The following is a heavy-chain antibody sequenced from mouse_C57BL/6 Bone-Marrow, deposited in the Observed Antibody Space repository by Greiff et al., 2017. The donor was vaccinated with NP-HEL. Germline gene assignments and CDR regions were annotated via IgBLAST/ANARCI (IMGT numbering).Heavy chain of an antibody. CDR1: GYTFTGYW. D-gene: IGHD1-1*01. CDR3: ARRGYYYGSLYWYFDV. Sequence: QVQLQQSGAELMKPGASVKLSCKATGYTFTGYWIEWVKQRPGHGLEWIGEILPGSGSTNYNEKFKGKATVTADTSSNTAYMQLSSLTTEDSAIYYCARRGYYYGSLYWYFDVWGTGTTVTVSS. J-gene: IGHJ1*03. V-gene: IGHV1-9*01. CDR2: ILPGSGST.